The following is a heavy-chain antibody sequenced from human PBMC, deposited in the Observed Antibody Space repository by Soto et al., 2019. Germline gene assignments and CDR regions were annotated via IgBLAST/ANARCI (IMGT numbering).Heavy chain of an antibody. CDR1: GYRCTRFW. Sequence: PGESLKISCKTSGYRCTRFWIGWVRQMPGKGLEYMGIIHPVDSDTRYNPSFQVQVTISAAKSNNTAYLQWTSLKASDTAMYYCARQHPADAFDIWGQGXLVTV. CDR3: ARQHPADAFDI. V-gene: IGHV5-51*01. J-gene: IGHJ3*02. CDR2: IHPVDSDT.